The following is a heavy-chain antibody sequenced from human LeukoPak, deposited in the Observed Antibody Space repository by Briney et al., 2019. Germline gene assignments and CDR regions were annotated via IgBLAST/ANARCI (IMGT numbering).Heavy chain of an antibody. CDR1: GDSISTYY. Sequence: PSETLSLTCSVSGDSISTYYWHWIRQPPGKGLEWIGYIFYGGNTNYNPSLKRRVTISVDTSKNQFSLQLSSEAAADTAVYYCARADQALLIFNYWGQGTLVTVSS. D-gene: IGHD2-2*01. V-gene: IGHV4-59*01. CDR3: ARADQALLIFNY. J-gene: IGHJ4*02. CDR2: IFYGGNT.